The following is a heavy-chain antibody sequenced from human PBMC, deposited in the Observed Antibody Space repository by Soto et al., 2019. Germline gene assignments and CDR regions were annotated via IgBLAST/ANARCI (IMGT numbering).Heavy chain of an antibody. CDR2: ISGSGGST. CDR3: AKDYYGSGRPLYYGMDV. Sequence: GGSLRLSCAASGFTFSSYAMSWVRQAPGKGLEWVSAISGSGGSTYYADSVKGRFTISRDNSKNTLYLQMNSLRAEDTAVYYCAKDYYGSGRPLYYGMDVWGQGTTVTVSS. D-gene: IGHD3-10*01. J-gene: IGHJ6*02. V-gene: IGHV3-23*01. CDR1: GFTFSSYA.